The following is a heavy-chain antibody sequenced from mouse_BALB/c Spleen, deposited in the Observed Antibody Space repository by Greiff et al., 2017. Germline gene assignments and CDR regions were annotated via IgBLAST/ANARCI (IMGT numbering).Heavy chain of an antibody. Sequence: EVKLVESGGGLVQPGGSRKLSCAASGFTFSSFGMHWVRQAPEKGLEWVAYISSGSSTIYYADTVKGRFTISRDNPKNTLFLQMTSLRSEDTAMYYCARSLPGNGNLDYWGQGTTLTVSS. CDR1: GFTFSSFG. CDR2: ISSGSSTI. CDR3: ARSLPGNGNLDY. J-gene: IGHJ2*01. V-gene: IGHV5-17*02. D-gene: IGHD2-1*01.